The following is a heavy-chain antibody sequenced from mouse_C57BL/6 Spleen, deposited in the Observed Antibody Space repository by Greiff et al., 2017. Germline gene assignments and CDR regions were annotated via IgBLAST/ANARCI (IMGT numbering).Heavy chain of an antibody. CDR3: ARHTPYSNYEDWYFDV. D-gene: IGHD2-5*01. V-gene: IGHV2-6-1*01. J-gene: IGHJ1*03. CDR1: GFSLTSYG. Sequence: VQRVESGPGLVAPSQSLSITCTVSGFSLTSYGVHWVRQPPGKGLEWLVVILSDGSTTYNSALKSRLSISKDNSKSQVFLKMNSLQTDDTAMYYCARHTPYSNYEDWYFDVWGTGTTVTVSS. CDR2: ILSDGST.